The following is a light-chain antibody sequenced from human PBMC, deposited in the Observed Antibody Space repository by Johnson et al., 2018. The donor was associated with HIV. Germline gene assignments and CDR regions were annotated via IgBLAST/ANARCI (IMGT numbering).Light chain of an antibody. CDR2: KND. CDR1: SSNIGNNY. J-gene: IGLJ1*01. Sequence: QSVLTQPPSVSAAPGQKVTISCSGSSSNIGNNYVSWYQQLPETAPKLLIYKNDKRPSGIPDRFSGSKSGTSASLGITGLQTGDEADYCCGTWDSGLSSGVFGTGTKVTVL. CDR3: GTWDSGLSSGV. V-gene: IGLV1-51*02.